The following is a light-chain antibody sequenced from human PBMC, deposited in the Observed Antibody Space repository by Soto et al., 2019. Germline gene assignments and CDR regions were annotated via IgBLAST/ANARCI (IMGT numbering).Light chain of an antibody. V-gene: IGKV1-5*03. J-gene: IGKJ1*01. CDR2: KAS. CDR3: QHYNSYSEA. Sequence: DIQMTQSPPTLSGSVGNIVTVTCRAIQTISSWLAWYQQKPGKAPKLLIYKASTLKSGVPSRFSGSGSGTEFTLTISSLQPDDFATYYCQHYNSYSEAFGQGTK. CDR1: QTISSW.